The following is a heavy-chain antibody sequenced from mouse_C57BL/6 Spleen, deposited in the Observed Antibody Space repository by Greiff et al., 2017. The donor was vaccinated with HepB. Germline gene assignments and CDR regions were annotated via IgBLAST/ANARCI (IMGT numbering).Heavy chain of an antibody. CDR1: GYTFTDYY. CDR3: AREAYYSNYASLYFDY. J-gene: IGHJ2*01. Sequence: VQLQQSGAELVKPGASVKISCKASGYTFTDYYINWVKQRPGQGLEWIGKIGPGSGSTYYNEKFKGKATLTADKSSSTAYMQLSSLTSEDSAVYFCAREAYYSNYASLYFDYWGQGTTLTVSS. D-gene: IGHD2-5*01. CDR2: IGPGSGST. V-gene: IGHV1-77*01.